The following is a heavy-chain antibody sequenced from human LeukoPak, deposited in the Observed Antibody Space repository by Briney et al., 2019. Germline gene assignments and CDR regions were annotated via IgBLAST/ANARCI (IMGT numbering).Heavy chain of an antibody. Sequence: SETLSPTCAVSNYSISSGYYWGWIRQPPGKGLEWIGSIYHRGNTYYNPSLKSRVTISVDTSKNQFSLKLSSVTDADTAVYYCARIRMITFGGVIVRTYYFDYWGQGTLVIVSS. CDR3: ARIRMITFGGVIVRTYYFDY. D-gene: IGHD3-16*02. CDR1: NYSISSGYY. CDR2: IYHRGNT. V-gene: IGHV4-38-2*01. J-gene: IGHJ4*02.